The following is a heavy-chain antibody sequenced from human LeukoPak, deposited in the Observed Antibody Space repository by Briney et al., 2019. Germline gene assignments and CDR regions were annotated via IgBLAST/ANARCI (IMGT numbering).Heavy chain of an antibody. CDR3: ARVIVTATHVPDAFDL. J-gene: IGHJ3*01. V-gene: IGHV4-38-2*01. D-gene: IGHD1-26*01. CDR2: VHRTGSD. Sequence: SETLSLTCVISGYSISAGYFWGWIRQSPVKGLEWIGSVHRTGSDYYNPSLKSRVTISIDPSKNHSSLNLPSVTAADTAVFFCARVIVTATHVPDAFDLWGQGILVTVSS. CDR1: GYSISAGYF.